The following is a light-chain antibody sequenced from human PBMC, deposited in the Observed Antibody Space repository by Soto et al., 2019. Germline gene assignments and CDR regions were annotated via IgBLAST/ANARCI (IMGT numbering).Light chain of an antibody. Sequence: QSVLTQPPSVSAAPGHEVTLSCSGSSSNIGNNYVSWYQQLPGTAPKLLIYDNNKRPSGIPDRFSGSKSGTSATLGITGLQTGDEADYYCGTWDSSLSAEVVFGGGTKLTVL. V-gene: IGLV1-51*01. J-gene: IGLJ2*01. CDR1: SSNIGNNY. CDR2: DNN. CDR3: GTWDSSLSAEVV.